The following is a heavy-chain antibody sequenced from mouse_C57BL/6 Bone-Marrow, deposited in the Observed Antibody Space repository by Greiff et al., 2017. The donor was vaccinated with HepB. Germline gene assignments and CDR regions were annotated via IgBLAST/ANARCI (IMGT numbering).Heavy chain of an antibody. CDR3: NSNHWFAD. CDR2: IYPGSGNT. CDR1: GYTFTDYY. Sequence: VQLQQSGAELVRPGASVKLSCKASGYTFTDYYINWVKQRPGQGLEWIARIYPGSGNTYYNEKFKGKATLTAEKSSSTAYMQLSSLTSEDSAVYFCNSNHWFADWGQGTLVTVSA. D-gene: IGHD2-5*01. J-gene: IGHJ3*01. V-gene: IGHV1-76*01.